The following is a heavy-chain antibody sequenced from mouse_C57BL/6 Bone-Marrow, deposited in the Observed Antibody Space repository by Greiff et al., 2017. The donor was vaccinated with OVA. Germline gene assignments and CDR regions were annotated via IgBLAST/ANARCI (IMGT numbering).Heavy chain of an antibody. CDR3: ARGVTTVPFDY. Sequence: VQLVESGAELARPGASVKLSCKASGYTFTSYGISWVKQRTGQGLEWIGEIYPRSGNTYYNEKFKGKATLTADKSSSTAYMELRSLTSEDSAVYFCARGVTTVPFDYWGQGTTLTVSS. CDR1: GYTFTSYG. V-gene: IGHV1-81*01. D-gene: IGHD1-1*01. J-gene: IGHJ2*01. CDR2: IYPRSGNT.